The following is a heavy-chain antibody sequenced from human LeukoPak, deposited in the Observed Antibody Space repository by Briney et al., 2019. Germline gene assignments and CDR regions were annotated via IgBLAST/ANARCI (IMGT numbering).Heavy chain of an antibody. CDR3: ARPRGSWYAFDI. V-gene: IGHV3-21*03. Sequence: GGSLRLSCAASGFTFSSYSMNWVRQAPGKGLEWVSSISSSSSYIYYADSVKGRFTISRDNAKNSLYLQMNSLRAEDTSVYYCARPRGSWYAFDIWGQGTMVTVSS. CDR2: ISSSSSYI. J-gene: IGHJ3*02. D-gene: IGHD6-13*01. CDR1: GFTFSSYS.